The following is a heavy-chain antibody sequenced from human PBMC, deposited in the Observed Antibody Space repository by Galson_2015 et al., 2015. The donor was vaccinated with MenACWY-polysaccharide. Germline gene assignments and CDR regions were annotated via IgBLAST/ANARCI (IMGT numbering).Heavy chain of an antibody. CDR3: AREGITMVRGVIYAFDT. CDR1: GYTFTGYY. CDR2: INPNSGGT. J-gene: IGHJ3*02. Sequence: SVKVSCKASGYTFTGYYMHWVRQAPGQGLEWMGWINPNSGGTNYAQKFQGRVTMTRDTSISTAYMELSRLRSDDTAVYYCAREGITMVRGVIYAFDTWGQGTMVTVSS. D-gene: IGHD3-10*01. V-gene: IGHV1-2*02.